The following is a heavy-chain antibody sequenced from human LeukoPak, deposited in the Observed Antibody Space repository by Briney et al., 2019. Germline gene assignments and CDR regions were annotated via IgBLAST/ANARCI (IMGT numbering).Heavy chain of an antibody. Sequence: GGSLRLSCAASGFTFSSYAMSWVRQAPGQGLEWVSAISGSGGNTYYADSVKGRFTISRDNSKNTLYLQMNSLRAEDTAVYYCALYDSSGYYSRWGQGTLVTVSS. CDR2: ISGSGGNT. CDR1: GFTFSSYA. J-gene: IGHJ4*02. V-gene: IGHV3-23*01. CDR3: ALYDSSGYYSR. D-gene: IGHD3-22*01.